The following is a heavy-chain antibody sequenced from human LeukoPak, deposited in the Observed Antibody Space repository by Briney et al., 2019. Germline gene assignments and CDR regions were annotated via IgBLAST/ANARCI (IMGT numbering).Heavy chain of an antibody. V-gene: IGHV3-15*01. J-gene: IGHJ6*02. D-gene: IGHD2-8*01. CDR3: TTVGVRLPRSYYYYGMDV. CDR1: GFTFSNAW. Sequence: GGSLRLSCAASGFTFSNAWMSWVRQAPGKGLEWVGRIKSKTDGGTTDYAAPVKGRFTISRDDSKNTLYLQTNSLKTEDTAVYYCTTVGVRLPRSYYYYGMDVWGQGTTVTVSS. CDR2: IKSKTDGGTT.